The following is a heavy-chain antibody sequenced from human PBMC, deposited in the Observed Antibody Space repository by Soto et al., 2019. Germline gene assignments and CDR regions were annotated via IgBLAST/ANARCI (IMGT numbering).Heavy chain of an antibody. J-gene: IGHJ4*02. CDR2: ISYDGSKK. V-gene: IGHV3-30-3*01. D-gene: IGHD1-26*01. Sequence: GGSLRLSCATSGFTFSRYTMHWVRQAPGKGLEWVAVISYDGSKKFYADSVKGRFIISRDNSKNTLYVQMNSLRAEDTAVFYCARSGGSYFGTFDSWGQGTLVTVSS. CDR1: GFTFSRYT. CDR3: ARSGGSYFGTFDS.